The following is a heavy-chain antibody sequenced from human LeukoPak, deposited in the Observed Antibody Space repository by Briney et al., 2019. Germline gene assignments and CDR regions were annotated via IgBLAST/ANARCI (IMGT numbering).Heavy chain of an antibody. CDR2: IKQDGSEK. J-gene: IGHJ4*02. CDR1: GFTFSSYW. CDR3: AKDLPSDGSGSYYPRGSGFDY. Sequence: GGSLRLSCAASGFTFSSYWMNWVRQAPGKGLEWVANIKQDGSEKYYVDSVKGRFTISRDNAKNSLYLQMNSLRAEDTAVYYCAKDLPSDGSGSYYPRGSGFDYWGQGTLVTVSS. V-gene: IGHV3-7*01. D-gene: IGHD3-10*01.